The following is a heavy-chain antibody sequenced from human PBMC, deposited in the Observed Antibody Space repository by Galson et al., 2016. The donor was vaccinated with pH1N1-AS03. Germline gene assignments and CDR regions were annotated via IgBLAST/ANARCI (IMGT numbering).Heavy chain of an antibody. V-gene: IGHV3-7*03. J-gene: IGHJ2*01. D-gene: IGHD1-7*01. CDR1: GFSFSASW. Sequence: SLRLSCAASGFSFSASWMSWVRQAPGKGLEWVANIRQDGSEKYYVDSVEGRFTISRDNDKNSLYLQMNSLRDEDRAVYYCARDSPLNYYLDLWGRGTLVTVSS. CDR2: IRQDGSEK. CDR3: ARDSPLNYYLDL.